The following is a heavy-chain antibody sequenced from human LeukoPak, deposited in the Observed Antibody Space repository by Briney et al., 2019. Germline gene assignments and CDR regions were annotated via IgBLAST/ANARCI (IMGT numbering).Heavy chain of an antibody. V-gene: IGHV3-23*01. CDR2: ISGSGGRT. CDR3: AKGSLRDTMVRGVIRTRYYYMDV. Sequence: GESLRLSYAASGFTFTSYDMSWIRQAPGKGLEWVSAISGSGGRTYYADSVKGRFIISRDNSKNTLYLQITILRAEDTTEYYCAKGSLRDTMVRGVIRTRYYYMDVWGKGTTVTVSS. D-gene: IGHD3-10*01. CDR1: GFTFTSYD. J-gene: IGHJ6*03.